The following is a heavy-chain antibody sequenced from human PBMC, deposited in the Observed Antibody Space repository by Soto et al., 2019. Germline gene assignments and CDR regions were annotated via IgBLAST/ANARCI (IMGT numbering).Heavy chain of an antibody. CDR2: INAGNGNT. CDR3: AGPHFSSSYYFDY. Sequence: ASVKVSCKASGFTFTSYAMHWVRQAPGQRLEWMGWINAGNGNTKYSQRFQGRVTITRDTSASTAYMELSSLRSEDTAVYYCAGPHFSSSYYFDYWGQGTLVTVSS. D-gene: IGHD6-13*01. CDR1: GFTFTSYA. J-gene: IGHJ4*02. V-gene: IGHV1-3*01.